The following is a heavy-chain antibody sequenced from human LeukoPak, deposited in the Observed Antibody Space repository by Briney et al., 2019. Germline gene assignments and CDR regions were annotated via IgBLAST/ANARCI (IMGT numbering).Heavy chain of an antibody. J-gene: IGHJ4*02. Sequence: GGSLRLSCAASGFSFSSDAMSWVRQAPGKGLEWVSAISGSGGGTHFADSVKGRFTISRDNSKNMLYLQMNSLRAEDTAVYYCAKDWGSYRYFDYWGQGTLVTVSS. D-gene: IGHD3-16*02. CDR1: GFSFSSDA. V-gene: IGHV3-23*01. CDR2: ISGSGGGT. CDR3: AKDWGSYRYFDY.